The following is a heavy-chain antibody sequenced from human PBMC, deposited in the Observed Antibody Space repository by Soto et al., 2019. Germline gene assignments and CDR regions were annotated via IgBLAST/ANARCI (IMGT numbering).Heavy chain of an antibody. CDR1: GFTFDDYA. CDR2: ISWNSGSI. CDR3: AKDAGSFYSGVCYFDY. V-gene: IGHV3-9*01. Sequence: EVQLVESGGGLVQPGRSLRLSCAASGFTFDDYAMHWVRQAPGKGLEWVSGISWNSGSIGYADSVKGRFTISRDNAKNSLYLQMNSLRAEDTALYYRAKDAGSFYSGVCYFDYWGQGTLVTVSS. D-gene: IGHD2-15*01. J-gene: IGHJ4*02.